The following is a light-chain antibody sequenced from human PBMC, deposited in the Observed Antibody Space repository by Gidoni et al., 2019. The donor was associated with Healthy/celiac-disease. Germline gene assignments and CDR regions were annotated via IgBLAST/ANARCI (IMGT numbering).Light chain of an antibody. CDR3: QQYDNRPFFT. CDR2: DAS. Sequence: DIQMTQSPSSLSASVGDRVTITCQASQDISNYLTWYQQKPGKAPKLLIYDASNLETGVPLSFSGSGSGTDFTFTISSLQPEDIATYYCQQYDNRPFFTFGPXTKVDIK. CDR1: QDISNY. J-gene: IGKJ3*01. V-gene: IGKV1-33*01.